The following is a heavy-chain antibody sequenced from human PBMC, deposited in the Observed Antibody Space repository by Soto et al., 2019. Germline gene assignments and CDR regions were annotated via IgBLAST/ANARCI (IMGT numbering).Heavy chain of an antibody. D-gene: IGHD3-10*01. V-gene: IGHV3-33*01. Sequence: QVQLVESGGGVVQPGRSLRLSCAASGFTFSSYGMHWVRQAPGKGLEWVAVIWYDGSNKYYADSVKGRFTISRDNSKNALDLRRNSLRAEDTAVYYCARDRVWFGELSGHDYYYGMDVWGQGTTVTVSS. CDR1: GFTFSSYG. J-gene: IGHJ6*02. CDR3: ARDRVWFGELSGHDYYYGMDV. CDR2: IWYDGSNK.